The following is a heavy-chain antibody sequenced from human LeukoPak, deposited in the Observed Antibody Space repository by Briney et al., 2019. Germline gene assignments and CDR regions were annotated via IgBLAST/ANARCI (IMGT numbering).Heavy chain of an antibody. D-gene: IGHD3-16*01. V-gene: IGHV3-30-3*01. Sequence: GGSLRLSCAASGFTFSSYAMHWVRQAPGKGLEWVAVISYDGSNNYYADSVKGRFTISRDNSKNTLYLQMNSLRAEDTAVDYCAREHHDGSPEIWGQGTMVTVSS. CDR3: AREHHDGSPEI. CDR2: ISYDGSNN. J-gene: IGHJ3*02. CDR1: GFTFSSYA.